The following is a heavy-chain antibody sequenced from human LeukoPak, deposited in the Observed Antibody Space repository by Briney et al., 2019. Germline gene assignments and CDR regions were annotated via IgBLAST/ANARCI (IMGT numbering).Heavy chain of an antibody. CDR2: MNPNSGNT. CDR1: GYTFTTYD. CDR3: ARGITTFGVVPGY. D-gene: IGHD3-3*01. V-gene: IGHV1-8*01. J-gene: IGHJ4*02. Sequence: ASVKVSCKASGYTFTTYDINWVRQATGQGLEWVGWMNPNSGNTGSAQKFQGRVTMTRNTSISTAYMELSSLRSEDTAIYYCARGITTFGVVPGYWGQGTLVTVSS.